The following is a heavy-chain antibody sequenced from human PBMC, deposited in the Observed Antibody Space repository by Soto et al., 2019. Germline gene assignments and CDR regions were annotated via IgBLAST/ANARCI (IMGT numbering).Heavy chain of an antibody. CDR3: ARDKITGLFDY. CDR2: IIHSGST. D-gene: IGHD2-8*02. Sequence: QVQLQQWGAGLLKLSETLSLTCAVYGGSFSGDYWTWIRQPPGTGLEWIGEIIHSGSTNYNPSLKSRVTISVDTSKNQFSLKLTSVTAADTAVYYCARDKITGLFDYSGQGTLVTGSS. J-gene: IGHJ4*02. CDR1: GGSFSGDY. V-gene: IGHV4-34*12.